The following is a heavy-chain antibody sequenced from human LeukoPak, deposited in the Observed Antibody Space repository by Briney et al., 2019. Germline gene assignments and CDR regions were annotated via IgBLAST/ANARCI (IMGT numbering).Heavy chain of an antibody. V-gene: IGHV3-33*05. CDR3: ARGYDYTHNYFYYYMDV. CDR2: ISSDGSDK. CDR1: GFRFSSYG. Sequence: GGSLRLSCAAFGFRFSSYGMHWVRQVPGKGLEWVAVISSDGSDKYYADSVKGRFTISRDNSKNTVFVQMSSLRAEDTGVYYCARGYDYTHNYFYYYMDVWGKGTTVTVSS. J-gene: IGHJ6*03. D-gene: IGHD4-11*01.